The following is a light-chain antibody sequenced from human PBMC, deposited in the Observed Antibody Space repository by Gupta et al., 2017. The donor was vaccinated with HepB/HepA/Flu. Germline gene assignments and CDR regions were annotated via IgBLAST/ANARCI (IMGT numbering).Light chain of an antibody. Sequence: XQSXXTLXXXPGERATLSCRASQSVGSFSLAWYQQKPGQAPRLLIYGGSNRATGIPDRFSGSGSGTDFTLTITRLEPEDFAVYYCQQYGSSYIFGQGTKVEIK. J-gene: IGKJ2*01. CDR3: QQYGSSYI. V-gene: IGKV3-20*01. CDR1: QSVGSFS. CDR2: GGS.